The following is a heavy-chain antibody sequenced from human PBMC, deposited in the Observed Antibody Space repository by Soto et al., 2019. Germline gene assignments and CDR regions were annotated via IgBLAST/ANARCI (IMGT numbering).Heavy chain of an antibody. CDR3: ARLPSIIDYPMDF. J-gene: IGHJ6*02. CDR2: IYYTGRT. Sequence: QVQLQESGPGLVKPSQTLSLTCIVSGGSINRAGYYWSWVRQHHGKGLEWIGNIYYTGRTYYNPSLKRRVSMEVDAFSNHFSLTLRSLTSADTAVHFCARLPSIIDYPMDFWGLGTEVSVSS. D-gene: IGHD3-10*01. CDR1: GGSINRAGYY. V-gene: IGHV4-31*03.